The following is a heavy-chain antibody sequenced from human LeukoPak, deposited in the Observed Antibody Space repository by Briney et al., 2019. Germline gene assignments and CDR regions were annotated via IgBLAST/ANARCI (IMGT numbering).Heavy chain of an antibody. CDR2: ISSDGSNI. D-gene: IGHD1-26*01. CDR1: GLTFSSYA. V-gene: IGHV3-30*18. J-gene: IGHJ4*02. CDR3: AKVFDEWELHTFDY. Sequence: GRSLRLSCAASGLTFSSYAMHWVRQAPGKGLEWVALISSDGSNIYYADSVKGRFTISRDNSKNTLYLQMNSLRAEDTAVYYCAKVFDEWELHTFDYWGQGTLVTVSS.